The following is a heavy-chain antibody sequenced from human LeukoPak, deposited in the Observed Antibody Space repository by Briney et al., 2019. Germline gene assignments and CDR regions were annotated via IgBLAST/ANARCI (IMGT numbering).Heavy chain of an antibody. CDR3: ASGYSSSSEFDY. Sequence: PGGPLRLSCAASGFTFDDYGMSWVRQAPGKGLEWVSGINWNGGSTGYADSVKGRFTISRDNAKNSLYLQMNSLRAEDTALYYCASGYSSSSEFDYWGQGTLVTVSS. V-gene: IGHV3-20*04. J-gene: IGHJ4*02. D-gene: IGHD6-13*01. CDR1: GFTFDDYG. CDR2: INWNGGST.